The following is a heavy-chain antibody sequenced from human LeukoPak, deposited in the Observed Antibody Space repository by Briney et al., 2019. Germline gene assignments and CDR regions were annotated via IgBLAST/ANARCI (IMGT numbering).Heavy chain of an antibody. CDR2: IYYSGST. CDR3: ARRSGRNRLAVAGTKDAFDI. J-gene: IGHJ3*02. Sequence: SETLSLTCTVSGGSISSYYWSWIRQPPGKGLEWIGYIYYSGSTNYNPSLKSRVTISVDTSKNQFSLKLSSVTAADTAVYYCARRSGRNRLAVAGTKDAFDIWGQGTMVTVSS. V-gene: IGHV4-59*01. CDR1: GGSISSYY. D-gene: IGHD6-19*01.